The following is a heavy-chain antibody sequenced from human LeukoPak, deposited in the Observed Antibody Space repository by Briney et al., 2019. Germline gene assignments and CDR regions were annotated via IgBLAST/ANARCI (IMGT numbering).Heavy chain of an antibody. D-gene: IGHD3-10*01. CDR2: ISYDGSNK. Sequence: GGSLRLSCAASGFTFSSYAMHWVRQAPGKGLEWVAVISYDGSNKYYADSVKGRFTISRDNSKNTLYLQMNSLRAEDTAVYYCARAIWFGELFDWFDPWGQGTLVTVPS. J-gene: IGHJ5*02. V-gene: IGHV3-30*04. CDR3: ARAIWFGELFDWFDP. CDR1: GFTFSSYA.